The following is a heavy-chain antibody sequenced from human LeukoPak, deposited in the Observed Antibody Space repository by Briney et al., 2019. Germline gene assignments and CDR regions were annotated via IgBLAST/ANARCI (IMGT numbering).Heavy chain of an antibody. CDR2: ISYDGSSK. CDR1: GFSFKNYA. V-gene: IGHV3-30-3*01. CDR3: ARVRVAVAGTYYFDY. J-gene: IGHJ4*02. D-gene: IGHD6-19*01. Sequence: QAGGSLRLSCAASGFSFKNYAMHWVRQAPGKGLEWVAVISYDGSSKYYADSVKGRFTISRDNSKNTLYMQMNSLRPEDTAVFCARVRVAVAGTYYFDYWGQGALVTVSS.